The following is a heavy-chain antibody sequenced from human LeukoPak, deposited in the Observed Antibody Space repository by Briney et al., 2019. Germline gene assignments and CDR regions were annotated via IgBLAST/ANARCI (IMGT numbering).Heavy chain of an antibody. D-gene: IGHD3-10*01. Sequence: AGGSLRLSCAAYRFTFDDYAMHWVRQAPEKGLEWVSGISWNSGSIGYADSVKGRFTISRDNAKNSLYLQMNSLRAEDTALYYCAKEVGVRGVTNDAFDIWGQGTMVTVSS. CDR2: ISWNSGSI. J-gene: IGHJ3*02. CDR1: RFTFDDYA. CDR3: AKEVGVRGVTNDAFDI. V-gene: IGHV3-9*01.